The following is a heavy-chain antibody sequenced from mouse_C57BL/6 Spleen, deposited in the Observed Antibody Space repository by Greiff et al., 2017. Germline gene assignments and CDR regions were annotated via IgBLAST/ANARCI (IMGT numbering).Heavy chain of an antibody. J-gene: IGHJ4*01. V-gene: IGHV2-3*01. CDR3: SKHGYDVQDYAMDY. D-gene: IGHD2-2*01. Sequence: VKLMESGPGLVAPSQSLSITCTVSGFSLTSYGVSWVRQPPGKGLEWLGVIWGDGSTNYHSALISRLSISKDNSKSKVFLKLNSLQTDDTATYYCSKHGYDVQDYAMDYWGQGTSVTVSS. CDR1: GFSLTSYG. CDR2: IWGDGST.